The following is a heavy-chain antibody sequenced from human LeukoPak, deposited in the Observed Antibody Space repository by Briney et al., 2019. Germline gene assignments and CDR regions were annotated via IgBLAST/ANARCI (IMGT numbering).Heavy chain of an antibody. J-gene: IGHJ4*02. CDR1: GFNVSYYS. V-gene: IGHV3-48*04. CDR3: AGGGATSFDY. Sequence: GGSLRLSCAASGFNVSYYSMNWVRQAPGKGLEWVSYISSSNSTLYYADSVRGRFTISRDNAKNSLSLQMNSLRAEDTAVYYCAGGGATSFDYWGQGILVTVSS. D-gene: IGHD5-12*01. CDR2: ISSSNSTL.